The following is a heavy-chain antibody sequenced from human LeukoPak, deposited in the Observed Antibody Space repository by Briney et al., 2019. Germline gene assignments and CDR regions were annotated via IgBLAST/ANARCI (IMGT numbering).Heavy chain of an antibody. CDR3: AREAHCSSTSCYLYYLDY. J-gene: IGHJ4*02. D-gene: IGHD2-2*01. Sequence: AGTLRLSCAASGFTFSSYWMSWVRQAPGKGLEWVANIKQAGSTKYYVDSVKRRFTISRDNAKNSLYLQMNSLRAEDTAVYYCAREAHCSSTSCYLYYLDYWGQGTLVTVSS. CDR1: GFTFSSYW. V-gene: IGHV3-7*01. CDR2: IKQAGSTK.